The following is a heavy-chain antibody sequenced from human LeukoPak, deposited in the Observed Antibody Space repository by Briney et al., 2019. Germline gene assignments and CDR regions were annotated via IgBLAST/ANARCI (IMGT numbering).Heavy chain of an antibody. CDR3: ARHIQWEPDYFDY. J-gene: IGHJ4*02. CDR1: GGSISSSSYY. D-gene: IGHD1-26*01. CDR2: IYYSGST. Sequence: PETLSLTCTVSGGSISSSSYYWGWIRQPPGKGLEWIGSIYYSGSTYYNPSLKSRVTISVDTSKNQFSLKLSSVTAADTAVYYCARHIQWEPDYFDYWGQGTLVTVSS. V-gene: IGHV4-39*07.